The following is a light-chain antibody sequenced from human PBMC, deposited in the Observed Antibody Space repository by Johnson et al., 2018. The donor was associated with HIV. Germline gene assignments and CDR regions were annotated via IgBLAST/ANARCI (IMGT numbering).Light chain of an antibody. Sequence: QPVLTQPPSVSAAPGQKVTISCSGSNSNIGNNYVSWYQQVPGTAPKLLIYDNDKRPSGISDRFSASKSGTSATLGITGLQTGDEADYYCGTWDSYLTAGVFGSGTKVTVL. CDR1: NSNIGNNY. V-gene: IGLV1-51*01. J-gene: IGLJ1*01. CDR2: DND. CDR3: GTWDSYLTAGV.